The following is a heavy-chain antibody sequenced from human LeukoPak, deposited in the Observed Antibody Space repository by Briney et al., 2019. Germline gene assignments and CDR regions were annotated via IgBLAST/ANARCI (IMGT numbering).Heavy chain of an antibody. J-gene: IGHJ4*02. CDR3: ARARKPLYFDY. Sequence: SQTLSLTCAVSGGSISSGGYSWSWIRQPPGKGLEWIGYIYHSGSTYYNPSLKSRVTISVDRSKNQFSLKLSSVTAADTAVYYCARARKPLYFDYWGQGTLVTVSS. V-gene: IGHV4-30-2*01. CDR2: IYHSGST. CDR1: GGSISSGGYS.